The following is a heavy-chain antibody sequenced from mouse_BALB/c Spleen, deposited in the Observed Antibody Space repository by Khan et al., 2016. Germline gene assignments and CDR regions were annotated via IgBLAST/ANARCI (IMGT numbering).Heavy chain of an antibody. CDR3: ARDYGSPRGAMDY. V-gene: IGHV1-20*02. D-gene: IGHD1-1*01. CDR1: GYSFIGYF. CDR2: INPYNGDT. J-gene: IGHJ4*01. Sequence: VQLQQSGPELVKHGASVKISCKASGYSFIGYFMNWVMQSHGKSLEWIGRINPYNGDTFYNQKFKGKATLTVDKSSSTAHMELRRLASEDSAVYYCARDYGSPRGAMDYWGQGTSVTVSS.